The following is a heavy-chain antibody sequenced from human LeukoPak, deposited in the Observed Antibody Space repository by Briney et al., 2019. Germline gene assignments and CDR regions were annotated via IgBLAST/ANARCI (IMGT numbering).Heavy chain of an antibody. V-gene: IGHV3-23*01. CDR2: ISGSGGST. Sequence: QSGGSLRLSCAASGFTFSSYAMSWVRQAPGKGLEWVSAISGSGGSTYYADSVKGRFTISRDNSKNTLYLQMSSLRAEDTAVYYCAKDRGGYCSGGSCYNDYWGQGTLVTVSS. D-gene: IGHD2-15*01. J-gene: IGHJ4*02. CDR3: AKDRGGYCSGGSCYNDY. CDR1: GFTFSSYA.